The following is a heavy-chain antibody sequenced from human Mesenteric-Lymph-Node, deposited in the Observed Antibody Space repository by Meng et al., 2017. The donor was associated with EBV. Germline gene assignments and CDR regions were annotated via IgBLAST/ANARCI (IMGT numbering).Heavy chain of an antibody. D-gene: IGHD4-17*01. CDR1: GGSVSSGSYY. Sequence: QESGPGLVKPFEPLARTFTVSGGSVSSGSYYWNWIRQPPGKGLEWIGYISYSGSTKYNPSLKSRVTISVDTSKTQFSLKLSSVTAADTAVYYCARDNGDYVSDPWGQGTLVTVSS. CDR3: ARDNGDYVSDP. J-gene: IGHJ5*02. V-gene: IGHV4-61*01. CDR2: ISYSGST.